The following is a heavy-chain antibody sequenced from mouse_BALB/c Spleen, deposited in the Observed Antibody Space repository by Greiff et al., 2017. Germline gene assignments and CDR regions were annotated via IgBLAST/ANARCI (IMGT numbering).Heavy chain of an antibody. CDR3: ARPRYYGSSQYYFDY. Sequence: VQLQQSGAELVKPGASVKLSCTASGFNIKDTYMHWVKQRPEQGLEWIGRIDPANGNTKYDPKFQGKATITADTSSNTAYLQLSSLTSEDTAVYYCARPRYYGSSQYYFDYWGQGTTLTVSS. CDR2: IDPANGNT. J-gene: IGHJ2*01. V-gene: IGHV14-3*02. D-gene: IGHD1-1*01. CDR1: GFNIKDTY.